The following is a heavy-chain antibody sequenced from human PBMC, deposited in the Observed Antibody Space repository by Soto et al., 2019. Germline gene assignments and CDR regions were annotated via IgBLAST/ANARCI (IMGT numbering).Heavy chain of an antibody. D-gene: IGHD6-13*01. CDR1: GGSISSGGYY. Sequence: QVQLQESGPGLVKPSQTLSLTCTVSGGSISSGGYYWSWIRQHPGKGLEWIGYIYYSGSTYYTPSIKSRVTPSVDTSKTESARQLSSVTAAAAAVYYCARYFGVAAAGPFDYWGQGTLVTVSS. V-gene: IGHV4-31*03. CDR3: ARYFGVAAAGPFDY. CDR2: IYYSGST. J-gene: IGHJ4*02.